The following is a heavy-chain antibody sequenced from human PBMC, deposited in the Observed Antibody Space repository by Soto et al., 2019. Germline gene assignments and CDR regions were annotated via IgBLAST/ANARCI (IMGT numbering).Heavy chain of an antibody. CDR2: IIPIFGTA. D-gene: IGHD6-6*01. CDR3: ARGYSSSSAQFDS. Sequence: SVKVSCKASGGTFSSYAISWVRQAPGQGLEWMGGIIPIFGTANYAQKFQGRVTITADESTSTAYMELSSLRSEDTAVYYCARGYSSSSAQFDSWGQGTLVTVSS. CDR1: GGTFSSYA. V-gene: IGHV1-69*13. J-gene: IGHJ4*02.